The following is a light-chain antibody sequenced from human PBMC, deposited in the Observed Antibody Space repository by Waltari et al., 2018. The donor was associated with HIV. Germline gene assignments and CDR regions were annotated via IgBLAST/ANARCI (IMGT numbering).Light chain of an antibody. CDR2: AAS. V-gene: IGKV1-9*01. J-gene: IGKJ3*01. Sequence: DIQLTQSPSFLSASVGDRVNITCRASQGISSYLAWYQQKPGKAPKLLIYAASTLQSGVPSRFSGSGSGTGFTLTISSLQPEDFATYYCQQLNSYPIFTFGPGTKVDIK. CDR3: QQLNSYPIFT. CDR1: QGISSY.